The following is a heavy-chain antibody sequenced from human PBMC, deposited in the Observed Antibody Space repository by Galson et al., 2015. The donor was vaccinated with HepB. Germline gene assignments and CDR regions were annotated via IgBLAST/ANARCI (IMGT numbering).Heavy chain of an antibody. CDR3: VRLSGTTALIKYYFDY. CDR2: IDPNSGGT. D-gene: IGHD1-7*01. J-gene: IGHJ4*02. CDR1: GYTFIGYY. V-gene: IGHV1-2*02. Sequence: SVKVSCKASGYTFIGYYMHWVRQAPGQGLEWVGWIDPNSGGTNFAQKFLGRVTMTRDTSISTAYMELSRLTSDDTAVYYCVRLSGTTALIKYYFDYWGQGTLVTVSS.